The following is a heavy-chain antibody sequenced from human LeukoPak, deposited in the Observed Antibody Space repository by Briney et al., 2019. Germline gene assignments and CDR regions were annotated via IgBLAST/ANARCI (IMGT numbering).Heavy chain of an antibody. CDR3: ARGLYDFWSGRRFGMDV. J-gene: IGHJ6*02. D-gene: IGHD3-3*01. Sequence: KPSETLSLTCAVYGGSFSGYYWSWIRQPPGKGLEWIGEINHSGSTNYNPSLKSRVTISVDTSKNQFSLELSSVTAADTAVYYCARGLYDFWSGRRFGMDVWGQGTTVTVSS. CDR2: INHSGST. V-gene: IGHV4-34*01. CDR1: GGSFSGYY.